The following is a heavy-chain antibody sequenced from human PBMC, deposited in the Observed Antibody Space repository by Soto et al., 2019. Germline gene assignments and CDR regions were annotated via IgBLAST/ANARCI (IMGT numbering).Heavy chain of an antibody. CDR3: GKERPERHLAFDH. CDR1: GFTFSAHA. D-gene: IGHD1-26*01. CDR2: SGTGGGT. V-gene: IGHV3-23*01. J-gene: IGHJ4*02. Sequence: GGSLRLSCAASGFTFSAHAMSLVRQAPGKGLEWVSASGTGGGTYYTNSVKGRFTISRDNSKNTLYLQMNSLRAEDMAVYYCGKERPERHLAFDHWGQGILVTVSS.